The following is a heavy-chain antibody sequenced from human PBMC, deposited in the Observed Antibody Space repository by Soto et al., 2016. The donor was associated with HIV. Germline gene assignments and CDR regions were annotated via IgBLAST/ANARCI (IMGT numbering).Heavy chain of an antibody. CDR1: GFTFSSYW. CDR3: ARDRITYGDYYYYGMDV. Sequence: EVQLVESGGGLVQPGGSLRLSCAASGFTFSSYWMHWVRQAPGKGLVWVSRINSDGSSTSYADSVKGRFTISRDNAKNTLYLQMNSLRAEDTAVYYCARDRITYGDYYYYGMDVWGQGTTVTVSS. V-gene: IGHV3-74*01. CDR2: INSDGSST. J-gene: IGHJ6*02. D-gene: IGHD1-20*01.